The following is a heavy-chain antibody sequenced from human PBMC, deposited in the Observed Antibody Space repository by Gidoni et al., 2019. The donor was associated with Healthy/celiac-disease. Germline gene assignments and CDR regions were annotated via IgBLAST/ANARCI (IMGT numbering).Heavy chain of an antibody. V-gene: IGHV2-26*01. CDR3: ARTTYYYDSSGSADY. Sequence: QVTLKESGPVLVKPTETLTLTCTVSGFSLSNARMGVSWIRQPPGKALEWLAHIFSNDEKSYSTSLKSRLTISKDTSKSQVVLTMTNMDPVDTATYYCARTTYYYDSSGSADYWGQGTLVTASS. J-gene: IGHJ4*02. D-gene: IGHD3-22*01. CDR1: GFSLSNARMG. CDR2: IFSNDEK.